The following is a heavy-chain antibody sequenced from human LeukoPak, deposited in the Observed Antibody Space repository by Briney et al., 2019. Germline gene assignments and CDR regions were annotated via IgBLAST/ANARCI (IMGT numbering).Heavy chain of an antibody. J-gene: IGHJ4*02. CDR3: ARGGRGGSGSYYNEIGY. Sequence: ASVKVSCKASGYTFTSYDINWVRQATGQGLEWMGWMNPNSGNTGYAQKFQGRVTMTRNTSISTAYMELSSLRSEGTAVYYCARGGRGGSGSYYNEIGYWGQGTLVTVSS. D-gene: IGHD3-10*01. CDR1: GYTFTSYD. V-gene: IGHV1-8*01. CDR2: MNPNSGNT.